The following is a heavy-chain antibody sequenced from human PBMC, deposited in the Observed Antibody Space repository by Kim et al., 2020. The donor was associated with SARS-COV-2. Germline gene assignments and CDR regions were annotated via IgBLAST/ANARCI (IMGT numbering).Heavy chain of an antibody. D-gene: IGHD2-15*01. V-gene: IGHV3-48*02. J-gene: IGHJ6*02. CDR3: ARDRGVVAPVSMDV. Sequence: ADSVKGRFTISRDNAKNSLYLQMNSLRDEDTAVYYCARDRGVVAPVSMDVWGQGTTVTVSS.